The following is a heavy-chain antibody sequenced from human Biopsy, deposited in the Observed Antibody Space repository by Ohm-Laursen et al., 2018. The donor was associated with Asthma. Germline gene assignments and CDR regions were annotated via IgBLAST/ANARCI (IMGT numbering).Heavy chain of an antibody. D-gene: IGHD3-9*01. Sequence: ASVKVSCKASGYTFIHFAIHWVRQAPGQRLEWMGWINAGDGNTKYSQKFQGRVTITRDTSASTAYMDLRSLRSEDTAMYYCARTYYDFLTGQVNDAFALWGQGTMVTISS. J-gene: IGHJ3*01. CDR1: GYTFIHFA. CDR3: ARTYYDFLTGQVNDAFAL. CDR2: INAGDGNT. V-gene: IGHV1-3*01.